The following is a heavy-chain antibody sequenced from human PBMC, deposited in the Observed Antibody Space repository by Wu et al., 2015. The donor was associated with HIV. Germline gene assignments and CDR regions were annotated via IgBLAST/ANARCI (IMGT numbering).Heavy chain of an antibody. CDR3: ARDAPPITTEFDQ. D-gene: IGHD3-22*01. J-gene: IGHJ4*02. V-gene: IGHV1-2*02. CDR2: INPINGAT. CDR1: GYTFTAFY. Sequence: QVQLIQSGAEMKKPGASVQVSCTASGYTFTAFYIHWVRQAPGQGPEWMGWINPINGATIYSENFEGRVTLTRDTSTNTAYMELSSLRSGDTAIYYCARDAPPITTEFDQWGQGTLVSVSS.